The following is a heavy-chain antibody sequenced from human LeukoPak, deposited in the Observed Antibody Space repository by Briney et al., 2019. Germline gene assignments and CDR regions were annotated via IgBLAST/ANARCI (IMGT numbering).Heavy chain of an antibody. D-gene: IGHD5-24*01. CDR3: VRDRRDGKNLAYHFDF. J-gene: IGHJ4*02. CDR2: MSYDGTSE. Sequence: PPGRSLRLSCAASGFTFSSYAMHWVRQAPGKGLEWVAVMSYDGTSEYYADSVRGRFTISRDHSQNMLYLQMNGLRDEDTALCYCVRDRRDGKNLAYHFDFWGQGTLVTVSS. CDR1: GFTFSSYA. V-gene: IGHV3-30-3*01.